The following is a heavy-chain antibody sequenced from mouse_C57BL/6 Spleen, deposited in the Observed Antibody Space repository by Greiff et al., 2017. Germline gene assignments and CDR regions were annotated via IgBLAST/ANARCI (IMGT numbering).Heavy chain of an antibody. J-gene: IGHJ1*03. CDR1: GYTFTSYW. CDR2: INPSSGYT. CDR3: ARLIITTVVAPTWYFDV. V-gene: IGHV1-7*01. Sequence: QVQLQQSGAELAKPGASVKLSCKASGYTFTSYWMHWVKQRPGQGLEWIGYINPSSGYTKYNQKFKDKATLTAEKSSSTAYMQLSSLTYEDSAVYYCARLIITTVVAPTWYFDVWGTGTTVTVSS. D-gene: IGHD1-1*01.